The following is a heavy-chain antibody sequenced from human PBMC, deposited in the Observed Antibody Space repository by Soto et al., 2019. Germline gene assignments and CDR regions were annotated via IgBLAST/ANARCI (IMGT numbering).Heavy chain of an antibody. J-gene: IGHJ4*02. V-gene: IGHV4-59*11. CDR2: IYYNGNT. D-gene: IGHD3-9*01. CDR1: GGAINDHY. Sequence: QVQLQESGPGLVKPSETLSLTCTLSGGAINDHYWSFIRQPPGKGLEWIGYIYYNGNTNYNPSLESRVPSSVDRSRNQFSLRLTSLTAADTAVYYCARVRTGYFDYWGRGALVTVSS. CDR3: ARVRTGYFDY.